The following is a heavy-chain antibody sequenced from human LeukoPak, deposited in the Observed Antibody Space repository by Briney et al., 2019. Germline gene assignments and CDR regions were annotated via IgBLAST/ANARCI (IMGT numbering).Heavy chain of an antibody. V-gene: IGHV1-2*02. J-gene: IGHJ5*02. Sequence: GASVKVSCKASGYTFSGYYIHWVRQAPGQGLEWMGLIKPDSGDTNYAQNFRGRVTMTRDTSITTAYMELNRLTPDATAVYSCVRDRPPTWFDPWGQGTLVPVSS. CDR3: VRDRPPTWFDP. CDR2: IKPDSGDT. CDR1: GYTFSGYY.